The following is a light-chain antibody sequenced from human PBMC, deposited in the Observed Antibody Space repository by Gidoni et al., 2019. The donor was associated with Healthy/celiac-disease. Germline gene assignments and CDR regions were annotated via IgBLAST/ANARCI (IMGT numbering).Light chain of an antibody. CDR3: SSYTGSSTYV. Sequence: QSALTQTASVSGSPGQSITISCNGTSSDVGGYNYVSWYQQHPGKAPKLMIYEVSYRPSGVSHRFSGSKSGNTASLTISGLQAEDGADYYCSSYTGSSTYVFGTGTEVTVL. CDR2: EVS. CDR1: SSDVGGYNY. V-gene: IGLV2-14*01. J-gene: IGLJ1*01.